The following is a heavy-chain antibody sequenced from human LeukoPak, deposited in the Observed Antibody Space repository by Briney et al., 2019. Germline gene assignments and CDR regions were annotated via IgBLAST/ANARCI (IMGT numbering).Heavy chain of an antibody. CDR1: GYTLTELS. Sequence: VASVKVSCKVSGYTLTELSMHWVRQAPGKWLEWMGGFDPEDGETIYAQKFQGRVTMTEDTSTDTAYMELSSLRSEDTAVYYCATVKMAYYYDSSGYRDAFDIWGQGTMVTVSS. CDR3: ATVKMAYYYDSSGYRDAFDI. V-gene: IGHV1-24*01. D-gene: IGHD3-22*01. J-gene: IGHJ3*02. CDR2: FDPEDGET.